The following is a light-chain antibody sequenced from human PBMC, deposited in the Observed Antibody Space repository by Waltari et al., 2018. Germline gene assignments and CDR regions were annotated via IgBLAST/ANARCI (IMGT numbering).Light chain of an antibody. J-gene: IGKJ5*01. CDR3: QQYYSSSSIT. Sequence: DIVMTQSPDSLAVSLGERATINCKSSQSVLHCVNNKNSLAWYQQTPGQPPKLLIYWASTRESGVPDRISGSGSGTDFTLTISSLQPEDVAVYFCQQYYSSSSITFGQGTRLEIK. CDR2: WAS. V-gene: IGKV4-1*01. CDR1: QSVLHCVNNKNS.